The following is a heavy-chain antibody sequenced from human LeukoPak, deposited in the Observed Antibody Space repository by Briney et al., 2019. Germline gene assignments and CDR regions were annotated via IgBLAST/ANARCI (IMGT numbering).Heavy chain of an antibody. CDR2: ISAYNGNT. V-gene: IGHV1-18*01. Sequence: ASVKVSCKASGYTFTSYGISWVRQAPGQGLEWMGWISAYNGNTNYAQKLQGRVTMTTDTSTSTAYMELRSLRSDDTAVYYCARSNGNRYYDFWSGYNMCDYWGQGTLVTVSS. CDR1: GYTFTSYG. CDR3: ARSNGNRYYDFWSGYNMCDY. D-gene: IGHD3-3*01. J-gene: IGHJ4*02.